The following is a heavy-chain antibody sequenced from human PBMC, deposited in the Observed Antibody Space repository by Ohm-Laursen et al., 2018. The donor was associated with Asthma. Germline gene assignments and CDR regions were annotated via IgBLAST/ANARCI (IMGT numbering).Heavy chain of an antibody. CDR2: ISYDGRTD. J-gene: IGHJ4*02. Sequence: SLRLSCAASGFTFSSFAMHWVRQAPGTGLDWVAVISYDGRTDNYADSVKGRFTISRDNSKNTLYLQMNSLRVEDAAVYYCASPSRRINYFDYWGQGTLVTVSS. CDR1: GFTFSSFA. V-gene: IGHV3-30-3*02. D-gene: IGHD2/OR15-2a*01. CDR3: ASPSRRINYFDY.